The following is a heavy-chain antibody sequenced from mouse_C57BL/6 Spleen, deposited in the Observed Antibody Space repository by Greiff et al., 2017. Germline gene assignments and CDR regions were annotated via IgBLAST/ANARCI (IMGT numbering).Heavy chain of an antibody. D-gene: IGHD2-3*01. CDR1: GYAFSSSW. CDR3: ADDGYYVVPFAY. Sequence: VQLQQSGPELVKPGASVKISCKASGYAFSSSWMNWVKQRPGKGLEWIGRIYPGDGDTNYNGKFKGKATLTADKSSSTAYMQLSSLASEDSAVYFCADDGYYVVPFAYWGQGILVTVSA. V-gene: IGHV1-82*01. J-gene: IGHJ3*01. CDR2: IYPGDGDT.